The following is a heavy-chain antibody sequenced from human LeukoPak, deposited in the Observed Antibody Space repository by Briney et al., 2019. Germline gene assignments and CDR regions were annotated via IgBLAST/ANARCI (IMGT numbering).Heavy chain of an antibody. D-gene: IGHD3-3*01. Sequence: QPGGSLRLSCAASGFTFSNYAMNSVRQAPGKGLEWVSYVSRDGATRSYADSATGRFTISRDNDKNSVYLQMNSLRAEDTAVYYCAKDLYTTIQGFDSWGQGTLVTVSS. CDR1: GFTFSNYA. V-gene: IGHV3-48*01. CDR2: VSRDGATR. CDR3: AKDLYTTIQGFDS. J-gene: IGHJ4*02.